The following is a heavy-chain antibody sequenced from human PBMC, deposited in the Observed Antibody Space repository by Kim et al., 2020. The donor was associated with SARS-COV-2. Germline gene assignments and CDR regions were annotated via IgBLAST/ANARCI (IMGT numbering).Heavy chain of an antibody. CDR1: GFTFSSYA. Sequence: GGSLRLSCAASGFTFSSYAMSWVRQAPGKGLEWVSAISGSGGSTYYADSVKGRFTISRDNSKNTLYLQMNSLRAEDTAVYYCAKRLLLGPSTLHYYYYGMDVWGQGTTVTVSS. CDR2: ISGSGGST. CDR3: AKRLLLGPSTLHYYYYGMDV. D-gene: IGHD1-26*01. J-gene: IGHJ6*02. V-gene: IGHV3-23*01.